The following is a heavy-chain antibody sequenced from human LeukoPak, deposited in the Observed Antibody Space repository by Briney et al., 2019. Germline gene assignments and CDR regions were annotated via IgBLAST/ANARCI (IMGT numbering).Heavy chain of an antibody. V-gene: IGHV4-38-2*02. CDR3: ARDYRITMVRGVRRNWFDP. CDR2: IYYSGST. CDR1: GYSITNGYY. Sequence: SETLSLTCIVSGYSITNGYYWGWIRQPPGKGLEWIATIYYSGSTNYNPSLKSRVTISVDTSKNQFSLKLSSVTAADTAVYYCARDYRITMVRGVRRNWFDPWGQGTLVTVSS. J-gene: IGHJ5*02. D-gene: IGHD3-10*01.